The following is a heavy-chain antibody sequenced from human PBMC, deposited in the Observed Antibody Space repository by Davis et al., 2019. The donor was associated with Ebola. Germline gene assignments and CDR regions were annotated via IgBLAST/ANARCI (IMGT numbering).Heavy chain of an antibody. D-gene: IGHD5-18*01. CDR3: AKMGPGKLWLFDY. CDR1: VITFSSYA. Sequence: GESLKISCADSVITFSSYAMTWVRQAPGKGLEWVSAISGSGGTTYYAGSVKSRFTVSRDNSKNTVYLQVSSPKPEDTAVYYCAKMGPGKLWLFDYWGQGTLVTVSS. J-gene: IGHJ4*02. V-gene: IGHV3-23*01. CDR2: ISGSGGTT.